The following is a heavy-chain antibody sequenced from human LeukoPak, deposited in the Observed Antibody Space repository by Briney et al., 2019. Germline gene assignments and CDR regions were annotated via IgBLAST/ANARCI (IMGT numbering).Heavy chain of an antibody. Sequence: GGSLRLSCEASGFSVSSNYMSWVRQAPGKGLVWVSRINSDGSSTSYADSVKGRFTISRDNAKNTLYLQMNSLRAEDTAVYYCARMRGSSGWGYYYYYMDVWGKGTTVTISS. CDR1: GFSVSSNY. D-gene: IGHD6-19*01. V-gene: IGHV3-74*01. J-gene: IGHJ6*03. CDR3: ARMRGSSGWGYYYYYMDV. CDR2: INSDGSST.